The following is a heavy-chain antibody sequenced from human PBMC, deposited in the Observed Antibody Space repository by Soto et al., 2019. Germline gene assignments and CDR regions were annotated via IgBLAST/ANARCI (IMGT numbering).Heavy chain of an antibody. CDR3: AGVVSPRDAFDI. J-gene: IGHJ3*02. CDR2: IYYSGST. CDR1: GGSISSGGYY. Sequence: SETLSLTCTVSGGSISSGGYYWSWIRQHPGKGLEWIGYIYYSGSTYYNPSLKSRVTISVDTSKNQFSLKLSSVTAADTAVYYCAGVVSPRDAFDIWGQGTMVTASS. V-gene: IGHV4-31*03. D-gene: IGHD3-16*02.